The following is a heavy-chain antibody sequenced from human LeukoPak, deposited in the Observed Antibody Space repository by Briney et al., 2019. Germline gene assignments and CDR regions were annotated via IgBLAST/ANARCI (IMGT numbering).Heavy chain of an antibody. J-gene: IGHJ4*02. CDR1: GGSISSSSYY. Sequence: PSETLSLTCTVSGGSISSSSYYWGWIRQPPGKGLEWIGSIYYSGSTYYNPSLKSRVTISVDTSKYQFSLKLSSVTAADTAVYYCARTLGSSSRPFDYWGQGTLVTVSS. CDR3: ARTLGSSSRPFDY. V-gene: IGHV4-39*01. CDR2: IYYSGST. D-gene: IGHD6-6*01.